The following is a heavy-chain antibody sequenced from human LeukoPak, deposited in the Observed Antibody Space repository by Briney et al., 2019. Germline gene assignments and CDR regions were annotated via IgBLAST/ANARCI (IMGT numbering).Heavy chain of an antibody. CDR1: GFTFSSYW. D-gene: IGHD4-17*01. Sequence: GGSLRLSCAASGFTFSSYWMSWVRQAPGKGLEWVSSISSSSSYIYYADSVKGRFTISRDNAKNSLYLQMNSLRAEDTAVYYCARGGYYGDYEDYWGQGTLVTVSS. CDR2: ISSSSSYI. J-gene: IGHJ4*02. CDR3: ARGGYYGDYEDY. V-gene: IGHV3-21*01.